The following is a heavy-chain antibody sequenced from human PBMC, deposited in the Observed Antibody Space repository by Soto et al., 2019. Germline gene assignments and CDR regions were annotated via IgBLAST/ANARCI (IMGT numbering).Heavy chain of an antibody. CDR1: GYPFTGHA. D-gene: IGHD3-16*01. Sequence: QVQLVQSGSEVKKPGASVKLSCKASGYPFTGHALHWVRQAPGQSPEWVGWINGGNGNTKYSQKLQGRVTITRDTSAKTAYMELTRVRSEDTAIYYCARDDGYGWFDPWGQGSLVTVSS. CDR2: INGGNGNT. J-gene: IGHJ5*02. V-gene: IGHV1-3*01. CDR3: ARDDGYGWFDP.